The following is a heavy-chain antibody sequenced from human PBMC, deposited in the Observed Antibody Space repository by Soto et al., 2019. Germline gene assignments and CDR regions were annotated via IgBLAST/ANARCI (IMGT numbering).Heavy chain of an antibody. CDR1: GASVSGDGSY. D-gene: IGHD6-19*01. V-gene: IGHV4-31*03. J-gene: IGHJ4*02. Sequence: QVQLQESGPGLVKPSQTLSLTCLVSGASVSGDGSYCSWIRQHPGKGLEFIGYIHNSGSTYSNPSRENRVAMSIDTSKNQFSLRLSSVTAADSAVYFGARDLGSEQWFFDNWGQGILVTVSS. CDR2: IHNSGST. CDR3: ARDLGSEQWFFDN.